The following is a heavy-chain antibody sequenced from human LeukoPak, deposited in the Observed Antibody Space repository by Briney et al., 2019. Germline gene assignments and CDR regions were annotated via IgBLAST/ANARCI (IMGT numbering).Heavy chain of an antibody. CDR3: AKRFYNSFSDYYDSSYSGEFDY. CDR2: ISGSGGST. V-gene: IGHV3-23*01. Sequence: PGGSLRLSCAASGFTFSSYGMSWVRQAPGRGLEWVSAISGSGGSTYYADSVKGRFTISRDNFKNTLYLQMNSLRAEDTAVYYCAKRFYNSFSDYYDSSYSGEFDYWGQGTLVTVSS. J-gene: IGHJ4*02. CDR1: GFTFSSYG. D-gene: IGHD3-22*01.